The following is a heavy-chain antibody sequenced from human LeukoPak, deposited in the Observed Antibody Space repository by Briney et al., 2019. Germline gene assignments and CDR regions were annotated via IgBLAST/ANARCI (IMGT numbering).Heavy chain of an antibody. D-gene: IGHD1-26*01. J-gene: IGHJ4*02. Sequence: XXXGQGVEXMGLISAYNGNTNYAQKLQGRVTMTTDTSTSTAYMELRSLRSDDTAVYYCARVLVGATQTDYWGQGTLVTVSS. CDR3: ARVLVGATQTDY. CDR2: ISAYNGNT. V-gene: IGHV1-18*01.